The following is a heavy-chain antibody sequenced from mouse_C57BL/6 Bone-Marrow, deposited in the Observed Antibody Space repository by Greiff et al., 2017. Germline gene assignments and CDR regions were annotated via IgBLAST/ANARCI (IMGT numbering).Heavy chain of an antibody. J-gene: IGHJ1*03. D-gene: IGHD2-1*01. CDR3: ARRYGNYDWYFDV. CDR2: IYPGSGST. Sequence: QVQLKQPGAELVKPGASVKMSCKASGYTFTSYWITWVKQRPGQGLEWIGDIYPGSGSTNYNEKFKSKATLTVDTSSSTAYMQLSSLTSEDSAVYYCARRYGNYDWYFDVWGTGTTVTVSS. V-gene: IGHV1-55*01. CDR1: GYTFTSYW.